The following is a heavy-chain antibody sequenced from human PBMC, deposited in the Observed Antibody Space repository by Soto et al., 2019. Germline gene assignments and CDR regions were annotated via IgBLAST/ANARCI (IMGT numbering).Heavy chain of an antibody. J-gene: IGHJ4*02. CDR3: ARLYQHYYDSSGYSEFDY. CDR1: GGSISSYY. CDR2: IYYSGST. D-gene: IGHD3-22*01. V-gene: IGHV4-59*08. Sequence: SETLSLTCTVSGGSISSYYWSWIRQPPGKGLEWIGYIYYSGSTNYNPSLKSRVTISVDTSKNQFSLKLSSVTAANTALYYCARLYQHYYDSSGYSEFDYWGQGTLV.